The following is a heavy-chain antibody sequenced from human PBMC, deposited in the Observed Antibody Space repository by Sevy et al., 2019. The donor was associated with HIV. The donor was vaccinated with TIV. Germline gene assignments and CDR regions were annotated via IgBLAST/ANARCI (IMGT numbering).Heavy chain of an antibody. D-gene: IGHD3-22*01. Sequence: GGSLRLSCAASGFTFSSYAMSWVRQAPGKGLEWVGRIKSKTDGGTTDYAAPVKGRFTISRDDSKNTLYLQMNSLKTEDTAVYYCTTDGVPYYYDSSGYYQRLGAFDIWGQGTMVTVSS. CDR1: GFTFSSYA. CDR3: TTDGVPYYYDSSGYYQRLGAFDI. CDR2: IKSKTDGGTT. V-gene: IGHV3-15*01. J-gene: IGHJ3*02.